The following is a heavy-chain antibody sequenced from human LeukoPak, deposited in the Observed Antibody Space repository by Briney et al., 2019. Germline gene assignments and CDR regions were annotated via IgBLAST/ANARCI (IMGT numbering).Heavy chain of an antibody. J-gene: IGHJ4*02. Sequence: GGSLRLSCAASGFTFSSYGMHWVRQAPGKGLEWISAISGSGGSTYYADSVKGRFTISRDNSKNTLYLQMNSLRAEDTAVYYCAKDLADNYSWGQGTLVTVSS. CDR2: ISGSGGST. V-gene: IGHV3-23*01. CDR3: AKDLADNYS. D-gene: IGHD5-24*01. CDR1: GFTFSSYG.